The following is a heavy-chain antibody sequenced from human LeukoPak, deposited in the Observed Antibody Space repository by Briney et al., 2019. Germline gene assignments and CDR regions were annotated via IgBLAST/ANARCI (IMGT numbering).Heavy chain of an antibody. Sequence: GASVKVSCKASGSTFSSYAISWVRQAPGQGLEWMGGIIPIFGTANYAQKFQGRVTITTDESTSTAYMELSSLRSEDTAVYYCARDRADSSGYYYRFDYWGQGTLVTVSS. D-gene: IGHD3-22*01. V-gene: IGHV1-69*05. CDR1: GSTFSSYA. CDR2: IIPIFGTA. J-gene: IGHJ4*02. CDR3: ARDRADSSGYYYRFDY.